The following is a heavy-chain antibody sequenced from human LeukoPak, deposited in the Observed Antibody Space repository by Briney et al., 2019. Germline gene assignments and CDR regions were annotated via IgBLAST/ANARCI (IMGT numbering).Heavy chain of an antibody. Sequence: GGSLRLSCAASGFTFSDYYMSWIRQAPGKGLEWVSYISSSGSTIYYADSVKGRFTISRDNAKNSLYLQMNSLRAEDTAVYYCARGVYYDISTGYYDWDYFDYWGQGTLVTVSS. V-gene: IGHV3-11*04. CDR3: ARGVYYDISTGYYDWDYFDY. J-gene: IGHJ4*02. CDR1: GFTFSDYY. D-gene: IGHD3-9*01. CDR2: ISSSGSTI.